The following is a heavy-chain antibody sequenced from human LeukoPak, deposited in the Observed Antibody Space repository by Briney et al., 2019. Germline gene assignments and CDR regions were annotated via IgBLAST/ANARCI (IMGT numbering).Heavy chain of an antibody. D-gene: IGHD6-6*01. CDR1: GFTFSSYE. V-gene: IGHV3-48*03. CDR3: AREPYSSSLDV. CDR2: ISSSGSTI. J-gene: IGHJ6*04. Sequence: PGGSLRLSCAASGFTFSSYEMNWVRQAPGKGLEWVSYISSSGSTIYYADSVKGRFTISRDNSKNTLYLQMNSLRAEDTAVYYCAREPYSSSLDVWGKGTTVTVSS.